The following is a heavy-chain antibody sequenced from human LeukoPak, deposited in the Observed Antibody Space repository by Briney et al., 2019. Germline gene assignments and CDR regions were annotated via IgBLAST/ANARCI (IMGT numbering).Heavy chain of an antibody. D-gene: IGHD3-22*01. J-gene: IGHJ4*02. CDR1: GFTFSSYA. V-gene: IGHV3-23*01. Sequence: GGSLRLSRAASGFTFSSYAMSWVRQAPGKGLEWVSAISGSGGSTYYADSVKGRFTISRDNSKNTLYLQMNSLRAEDTAVYYCAKGSYDSSGYLYYFDYWGQGTLVTVSS. CDR2: ISGSGGST. CDR3: AKGSYDSSGYLYYFDY.